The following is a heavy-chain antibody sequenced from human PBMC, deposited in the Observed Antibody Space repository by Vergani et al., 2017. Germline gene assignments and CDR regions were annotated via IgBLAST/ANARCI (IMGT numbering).Heavy chain of an antibody. CDR2: IYTSGST. D-gene: IGHD3-3*01. CDR1: GGSISSGSYY. J-gene: IGHJ2*01. V-gene: IGHV4-61*02. Sequence: QVQLQESGPGLVKPSQTLSLTCTVSGGSISSGSYYWSWIRQPAGKGLEWIGRIYTSGSTNYNPSLKSRVTISVDTSKNQFALKLSSVTAADTAVYYCARGGRLEWLSTQPPNGYFDLWGRGTLVTVSS. CDR3: ARGGRLEWLSTQPPNGYFDL.